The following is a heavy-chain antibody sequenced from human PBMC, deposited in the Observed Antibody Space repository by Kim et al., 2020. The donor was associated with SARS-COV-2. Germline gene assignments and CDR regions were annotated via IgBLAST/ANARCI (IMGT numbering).Heavy chain of an antibody. CDR2: IHYSGST. Sequence: SETLSLTCAVSGASINSDSHHWGWIRQSPGKGMDWIASIHYSGSTSYNPSLRSRVTISLDTSNRQFYLEVTSVTAADTAVYYCAGLAVVGWPSNDFWGQGTQVTVFS. CDR1: GASINSDSHH. V-gene: IGHV4-39*01. J-gene: IGHJ4*02. CDR3: AGLAVVGWPSNDF. D-gene: IGHD2-15*01.